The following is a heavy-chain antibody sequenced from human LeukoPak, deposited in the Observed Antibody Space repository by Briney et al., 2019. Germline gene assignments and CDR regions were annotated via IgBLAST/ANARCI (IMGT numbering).Heavy chain of an antibody. CDR1: GFTFSSYA. CDR2: ISGSGGST. CDR3: AKDRVTMVQGVINYFDY. D-gene: IGHD3-10*01. J-gene: IGHJ4*02. V-gene: IGHV3-23*01. Sequence: GGSLRLSCAASGFTFSSYAMSWVRQAPGKGLEWVSAISGSGGSTYYADSVKGRFTISRDNSKNTLYLQMNSLRAEDTAVYYCAKDRVTMVQGVINYFDYWGQGTLVTVSS.